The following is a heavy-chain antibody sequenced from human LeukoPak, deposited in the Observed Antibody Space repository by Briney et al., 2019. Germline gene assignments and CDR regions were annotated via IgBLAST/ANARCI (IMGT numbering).Heavy chain of an antibody. CDR3: AKSRGYSYGYGGEAFDI. Sequence: GGSLRLSYAASGFTFSSYAMSWVRQAPGKGLEWVSAISGSGGSTYYADSVQGRFTISRDNSKSTLYLQMNSLRAEDTAAYSCAKSRGYSYGYGGEAFDIWGQGTMVTVSS. D-gene: IGHD5-18*01. J-gene: IGHJ3*02. V-gene: IGHV3-23*01. CDR1: GFTFSSYA. CDR2: ISGSGGST.